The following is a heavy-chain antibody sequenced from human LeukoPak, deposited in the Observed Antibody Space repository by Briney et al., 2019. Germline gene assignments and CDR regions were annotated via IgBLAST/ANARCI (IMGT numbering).Heavy chain of an antibody. CDR2: ISWTSASV. V-gene: IGHV3-9*01. CDR1: GFAFRSFG. Sequence: GRSLRLSCAASGFAFRSFGMHWVRQAPGKGLEWVSTISWTSASVGYVDSVKGRFTISRDNARKTLYLQMNSLRPEDTALYYCAKDYGYSSSWYDDWGQGTLVTVSS. J-gene: IGHJ5*02. D-gene: IGHD6-13*01. CDR3: AKDYGYSSSWYDD.